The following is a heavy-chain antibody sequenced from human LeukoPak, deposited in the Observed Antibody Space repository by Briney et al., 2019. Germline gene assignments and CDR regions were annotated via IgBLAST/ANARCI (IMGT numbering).Heavy chain of an antibody. CDR3: ARDGVPTGIAAAGYFDY. CDR2: ISGSGGST. J-gene: IGHJ4*02. Sequence: GGSLRLSCAASGFTFSSYATSWVRQAPGKGLEWVSAISGSGGSTYYADSVKGRFTISRDNSKNTLYLQMNSLRAEDTAVYYCARDGVPTGIAAAGYFDYWGQGTLVTVSS. D-gene: IGHD6-13*01. CDR1: GFTFSSYA. V-gene: IGHV3-23*01.